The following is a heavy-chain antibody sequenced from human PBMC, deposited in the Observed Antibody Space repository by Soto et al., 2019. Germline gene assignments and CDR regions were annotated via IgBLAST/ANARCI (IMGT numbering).Heavy chain of an antibody. Sequence: GESLKISCKGSGYSFTSYWIGWVRQIPGKGLEWMGIIYPGDSDTRYSPSFQGQVTISADKSISTAYLQWSSLKASDTAMYYCARADAPHYYDSSGYPTPDAFDIWGQGTMVTVSS. CDR2: IYPGDSDT. CDR1: GYSFTSYW. CDR3: ARADAPHYYDSSGYPTPDAFDI. D-gene: IGHD3-22*01. V-gene: IGHV5-51*01. J-gene: IGHJ3*02.